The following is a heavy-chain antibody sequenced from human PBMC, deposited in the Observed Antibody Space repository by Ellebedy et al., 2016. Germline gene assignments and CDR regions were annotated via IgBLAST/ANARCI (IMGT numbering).Heavy chain of an antibody. V-gene: IGHV3-11*01. CDR1: NFTFSDYY. Sequence: GESLKISXAASNFTFSDYYMTWIRQAPGQGLEWVSYISTSGSMIYYTDSVKGRFTISRDNAKNSLYLQMNSLRADDTATYYCARLSNTNSFFDSWGQGTLVTVSS. J-gene: IGHJ4*02. CDR2: ISTSGSMI. CDR3: ARLSNTNSFFDS. D-gene: IGHD2-2*01.